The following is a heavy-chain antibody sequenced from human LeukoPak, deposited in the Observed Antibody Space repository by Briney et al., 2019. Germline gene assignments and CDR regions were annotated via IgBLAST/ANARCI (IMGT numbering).Heavy chain of an antibody. V-gene: IGHV1-18*01. D-gene: IGHD6-19*01. CDR1: GYTFTSNG. CDR2: ISAYNGNT. Sequence: ASVKVSCKTSGYTFTSNGISWVRQAPGQGLEWMGWISAYNGNTNYAQKLQGRVTMTTDTSTSTAYMEVRSLRSDDTAAYYCARGPPSAVTGALDSKMDYWGQGTLVTVSS. CDR3: ARGPPSAVTGALDSKMDY. J-gene: IGHJ4*02.